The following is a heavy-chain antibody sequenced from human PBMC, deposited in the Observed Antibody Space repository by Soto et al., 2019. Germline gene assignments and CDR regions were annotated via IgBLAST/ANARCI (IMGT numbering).Heavy chain of an antibody. D-gene: IGHD4-17*01. CDR2: INYSEST. Sequence: QVQLQQWGAGLLKPSETMSLTCAVYGGSFSYYYWSWIRQPPGRGLEWIGDINYSESTNYSPSLKGRVTISLDTSKNQFSLKLSSVTAADTAVYFCARGPPNNCDYDEFFFAYWGQGTLVNVSS. J-gene: IGHJ4*02. CDR1: GGSFSYYY. CDR3: ARGPPNNCDYDEFFFAY. V-gene: IGHV4-34*01.